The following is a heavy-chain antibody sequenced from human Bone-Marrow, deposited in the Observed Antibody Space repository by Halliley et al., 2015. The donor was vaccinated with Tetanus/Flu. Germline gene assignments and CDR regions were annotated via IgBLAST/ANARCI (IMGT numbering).Heavy chain of an antibody. CDR2: IYHGGAT. V-gene: IGHV4-4*01. Sequence: TLSLTCAVSGGSITTSNWWSWVRQPPGKGLEWIGEIYHGGATHYDPALESRVTISVDKSNNQFSLRLTSLTAADTAVYFCARHPGWGVTNLLAPFIDFWGQGALVTVSS. CDR1: GGSITTSNW. CDR3: ARHPGWGVTNLLAPFIDF. J-gene: IGHJ4*02. D-gene: IGHD6-19*01.